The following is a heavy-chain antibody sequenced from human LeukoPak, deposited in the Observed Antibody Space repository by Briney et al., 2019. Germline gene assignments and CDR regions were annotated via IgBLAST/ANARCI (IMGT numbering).Heavy chain of an antibody. Sequence: SETLSLTCTVSGGSISSYYWSWIRQPPGKGLEWIGYIYYSGSTNYNPSPKSRVTISVDTSKNQFSLKLSSVTAADTAVYYCARLSDYSNYIDYWGQGTLVTVSS. CDR2: IYYSGST. V-gene: IGHV4-59*08. D-gene: IGHD4-11*01. J-gene: IGHJ4*02. CDR3: ARLSDYSNYIDY. CDR1: GGSISSYY.